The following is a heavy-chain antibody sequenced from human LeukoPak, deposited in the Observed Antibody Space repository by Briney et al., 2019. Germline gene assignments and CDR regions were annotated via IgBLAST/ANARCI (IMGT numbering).Heavy chain of an antibody. J-gene: IGHJ4*02. Sequence: SVKVSCKASGGTFSRHPISWVRQAPGQGLEWMGGIIPIFGTANYAQKFQGRVTITTDESTSTAYMELSSLRSEDTAVYYCAANPPVFWSGYYGGYWGQGTLVTVFS. CDR3: AANPPVFWSGYYGGY. CDR2: IIPIFGTA. V-gene: IGHV1-69*05. CDR1: GGTFSRHP. D-gene: IGHD3-3*01.